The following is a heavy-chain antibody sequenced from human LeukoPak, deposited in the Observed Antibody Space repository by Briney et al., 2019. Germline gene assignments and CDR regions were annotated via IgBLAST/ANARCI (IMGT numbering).Heavy chain of an antibody. Sequence: SGTLSLTCTVSGGSISSGSYYWSWIRQPAGKGLEWIGRIYTSGSTNYNPSLKSRVTISVDTSKNQFSLKLSSVTAADTAVYYCARDRSRFLEWLLYPDAFDIWGQGTMVTVSS. CDR3: ARDRSRFLEWLLYPDAFDI. CDR2: IYTSGST. J-gene: IGHJ3*02. CDR1: GGSISSGSYY. V-gene: IGHV4-61*02. D-gene: IGHD3-3*01.